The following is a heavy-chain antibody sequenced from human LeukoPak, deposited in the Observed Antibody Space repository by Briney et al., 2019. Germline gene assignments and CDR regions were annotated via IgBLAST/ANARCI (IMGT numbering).Heavy chain of an antibody. Sequence: GGSLRLSCAASGFTFSSYSMNWVRQAPGKGLEWVSYIISSSSTIYYADSVKGRFTISRDNAKNSLYLQMNSLRAEDTAVYYCARLGETLGYYDSSGSLMYYYYYYMDVWGKGTTVTVSS. CDR2: IISSSSTI. CDR1: GFTFSSYS. J-gene: IGHJ6*03. V-gene: IGHV3-48*01. D-gene: IGHD3-22*01. CDR3: ARLGETLGYYDSSGSLMYYYYYYMDV.